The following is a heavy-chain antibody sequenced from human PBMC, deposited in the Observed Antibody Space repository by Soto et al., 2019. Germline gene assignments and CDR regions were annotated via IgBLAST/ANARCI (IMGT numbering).Heavy chain of an antibody. V-gene: IGHV3-7*03. CDR1: GFTFSSYW. D-gene: IGHD6-13*01. CDR3: ARVGRQQLVYYFDY. Sequence: GGSLRLSCAASGFTFSSYWMSWVRQAPGKGLEWVANIKQGGSEKYYVDYVKGRFTISRDNAKNSLYLQMNSLRAEDTAVYYCARVGRQQLVYYFDYWGQGTLVTVS. J-gene: IGHJ4*02. CDR2: IKQGGSEK.